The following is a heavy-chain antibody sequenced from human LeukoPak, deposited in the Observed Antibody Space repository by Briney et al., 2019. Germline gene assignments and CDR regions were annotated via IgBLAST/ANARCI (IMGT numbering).Heavy chain of an antibody. V-gene: IGHV1-2*02. J-gene: IGHJ4*02. CDR3: ARERNQLLLLDTS. CDR2: INPNSGGT. CDR1: GYTFTSYY. D-gene: IGHD2-15*01. Sequence: ASVKVSCKASGYTFTSYYMHWVRQAPGQGLEWMGWINPNSGGTNYAQKFQGRVTMTRDTSISTAYMELSRLRSDDTAVYYCARERNQLLLLDTSWGQGTLVTVSS.